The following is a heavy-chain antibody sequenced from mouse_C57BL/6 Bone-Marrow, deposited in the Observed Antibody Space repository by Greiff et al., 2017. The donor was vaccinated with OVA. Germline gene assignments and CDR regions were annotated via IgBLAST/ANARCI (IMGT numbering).Heavy chain of an antibody. V-gene: IGHV14-4*01. CDR3: TTLTVVASHYFDY. CDR2: IDPENGDT. CDR1: GFNIKDDY. J-gene: IGHJ2*01. Sequence: SGAELVRPGASVKLSCTASGFNIKDDYMHWVKQRPEQGLEWIGWIDPENGDTEYASKFQGKATITADTSSNTAYLQLSSLTSEDTAVYYCTTLTVVASHYFDYWGQGTTLTVSS. D-gene: IGHD1-1*01.